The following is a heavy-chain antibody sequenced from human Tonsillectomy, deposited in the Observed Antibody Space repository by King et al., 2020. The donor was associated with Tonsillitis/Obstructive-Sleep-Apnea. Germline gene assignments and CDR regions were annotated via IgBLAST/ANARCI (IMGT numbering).Heavy chain of an antibody. D-gene: IGHD2-2*01. V-gene: IGHV3-23*04. CDR3: ATDPGSTNWGGFDP. J-gene: IGHJ5*02. CDR2: ITGSGVTT. CDR1: GFTFSRYA. Sequence: VQLVESGGGLIQPGGSLRLSCAASGFTFSRYAMTWVRQAPGKGLEWVSTITGSGVTTYYTKSVRGRFTISRDNSDNTLYLEMHSLRAEDTAVYYCATDPGSTNWGGFDPWGQGTLVTVSS.